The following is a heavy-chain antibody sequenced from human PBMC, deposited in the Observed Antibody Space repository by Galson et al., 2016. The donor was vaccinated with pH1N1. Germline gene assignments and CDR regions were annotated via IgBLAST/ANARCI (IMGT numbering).Heavy chain of an antibody. CDR3: VRAIGGAACY. J-gene: IGHJ4*02. CDR1: GFSFSDYW. V-gene: IGHV3-7*01. D-gene: IGHD6-13*01. CDR2: IKQDGSEI. Sequence: SLRLSCAASGFSFSDYWVSWVRQAPGKGLEWVANIKQDGSEIYYVDSVKGRCTISRDNAKNSVSLQMNSLRVEDTGVYYCVRAIGGAACYWGQGTLVTVSS.